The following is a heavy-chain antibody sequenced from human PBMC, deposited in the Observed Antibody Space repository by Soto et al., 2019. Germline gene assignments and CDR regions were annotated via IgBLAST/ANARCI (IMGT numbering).Heavy chain of an antibody. D-gene: IGHD3-22*01. CDR1: GYSFAGYW. Sequence: EVQLEQSGAEVKKPGESLTISCKGSGYSFAGYWITWVRQMPGKGLEWMGRIDPSDSQTYYSPSFRGHVTISAAKSITTVFLQWSSLRASDTAMYYCARQIYDSDSGPNFQYSFDSWGQGTLVTVSS. V-gene: IGHV5-10-1*03. CDR2: IDPSDSQT. J-gene: IGHJ4*02. CDR3: ARQIYDSDSGPNFQYSFDS.